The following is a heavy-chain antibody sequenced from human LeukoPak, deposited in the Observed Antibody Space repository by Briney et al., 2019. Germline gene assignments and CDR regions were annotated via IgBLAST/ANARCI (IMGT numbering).Heavy chain of an antibody. J-gene: IGHJ4*02. Sequence: GGSLRLSCAASGFTFSSYWMHWVRHAPGKGLVWVSRINSDGSSTSYAASVKSRFTISRDNAKNTLYLQMNSLRAEDTAVYYCAGEGVVIAATTFDYWGQGTLVTVSS. CDR2: INSDGSST. D-gene: IGHD2-15*01. CDR1: GFTFSSYW. CDR3: AGEGVVIAATTFDY. V-gene: IGHV3-74*01.